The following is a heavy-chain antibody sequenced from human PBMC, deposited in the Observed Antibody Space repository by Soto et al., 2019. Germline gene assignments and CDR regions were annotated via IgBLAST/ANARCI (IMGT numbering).Heavy chain of an antibody. V-gene: IGHV5-51*03. CDR3: ARLGGRGYCSSGSCPPRDAFDI. J-gene: IGHJ3*02. CDR2: IYPGDSDT. CDR1: GYSFTSYW. Sequence: EVQLVQSGAEVKKPGESLKISGKGSGYSFTSYWIGWVRQMPGKGLEWMGIIYPGDSDTRYSPSFQGQVTISADKSISTAYLQWSSLKALDTATYYCARLGGRGYCSSGSCPPRDAFDIWGQGTMVTVSS. D-gene: IGHD2-15*01.